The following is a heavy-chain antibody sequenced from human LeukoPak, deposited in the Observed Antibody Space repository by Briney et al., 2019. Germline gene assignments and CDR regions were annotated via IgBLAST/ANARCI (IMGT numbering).Heavy chain of an antibody. CDR2: TYYRSKWYN. Sequence: SQTLSLTCALSGDSVSSSSSTWYWIRQSPSRGLEWLGRTYYRSKWYNDYAVSVKSRVTINPDTSKNQFSLQLNSVTPEDTAVYYCARDPADGYGHFDYWGQGTLVTVSS. J-gene: IGHJ4*02. D-gene: IGHD5-24*01. CDR1: GDSVSSSSST. CDR3: ARDPADGYGHFDY. V-gene: IGHV6-1*01.